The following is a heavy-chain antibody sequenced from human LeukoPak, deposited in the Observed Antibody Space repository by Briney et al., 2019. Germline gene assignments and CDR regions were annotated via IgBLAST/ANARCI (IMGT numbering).Heavy chain of an antibody. CDR2: INHSGST. V-gene: IGHV4-34*01. CDR1: GESFSGYY. CDR3: ARGRWEIADY. D-gene: IGHD1-26*01. J-gene: IGHJ4*02. Sequence: SETLSLTCAVYGESFSGYYWSWIRQPPGKGLEWIGEINHSGSTNYNLSLKSRITISVDMSKNQFSLKLSSVTAADTAVYYCARGRWEIADYWGQGTLVTVSS.